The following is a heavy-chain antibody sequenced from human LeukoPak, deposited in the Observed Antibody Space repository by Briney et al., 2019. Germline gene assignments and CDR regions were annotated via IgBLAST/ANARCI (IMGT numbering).Heavy chain of an antibody. V-gene: IGHV4-61*05. D-gene: IGHD3-16*01. Sequence: SETLSLTCTVSGGSISSSAYYWGWIRQPPGKGLEWMGRIYNSGSTNYNPSLRSRVTISTDMSKNQFSLKLTSVTAADTAVYYCARARLLDAFDIWGRGTMVTVSS. CDR1: GGSISSSAYY. J-gene: IGHJ3*02. CDR3: ARARLLDAFDI. CDR2: IYNSGST.